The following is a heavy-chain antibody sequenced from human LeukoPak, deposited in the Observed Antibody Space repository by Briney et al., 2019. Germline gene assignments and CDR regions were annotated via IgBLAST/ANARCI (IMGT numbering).Heavy chain of an antibody. J-gene: IGHJ4*02. CDR2: ISYDGSNK. CDR1: GFTISSYA. V-gene: IGHV3-30-3*01. Sequence: PGRSLRLSCAASGFTISSYAMHWVRQAPGKGLEWVAVISYDGSNKYYADSVKGRFTISRDNSKNTLYLQMNSLRAEDTAVYYCARDGGGIVVVIEVSYYFDYWGQGTLVTVSS. D-gene: IGHD3-22*01. CDR3: ARDGGGIVVVIEVSYYFDY.